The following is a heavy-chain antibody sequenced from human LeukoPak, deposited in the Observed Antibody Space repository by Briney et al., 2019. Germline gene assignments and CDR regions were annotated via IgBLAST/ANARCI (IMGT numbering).Heavy chain of an antibody. CDR1: GFTFSSYW. Sequence: GGSLRLSCAASGFTFSSYWMHWVRQAPGKGLVWVSRINSDGSSTSYADSVKGRFTISRDNAKNTLYLQMNSLRAEDTAVYYCARGELWFGELLRDYYYGMDVWGQGTTVTVSS. CDR2: INSDGSST. D-gene: IGHD3-10*01. V-gene: IGHV3-74*01. J-gene: IGHJ6*02. CDR3: ARGELWFGELLRDYYYGMDV.